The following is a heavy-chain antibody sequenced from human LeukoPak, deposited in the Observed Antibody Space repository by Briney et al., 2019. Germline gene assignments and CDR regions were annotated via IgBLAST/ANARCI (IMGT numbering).Heavy chain of an antibody. CDR1: GDSVSSNNGA. J-gene: IGHJ4*02. D-gene: IGHD3-9*01. CDR2: TYYRSKWYN. V-gene: IGHV6-1*01. CDR3: ARDVGTTGWHTFDY. Sequence: SQTLSLTCAISGDSVSSNNGAWNWVRQSPSRGLEWLGRTYYRSKWYNDYAESLISRITISPVTSKNQFSLQLYSVTPEDTAVYYCARDVGTTGWHTFDYWGQGTLVTVAS.